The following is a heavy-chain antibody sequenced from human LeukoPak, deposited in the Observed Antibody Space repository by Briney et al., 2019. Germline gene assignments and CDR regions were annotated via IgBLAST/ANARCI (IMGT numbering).Heavy chain of an antibody. CDR1: GYTFTGYY. D-gene: IGHD2-21*02. V-gene: IGHV1-2*02. J-gene: IGHJ6*03. CDR2: TNPNSGGT. CDR3: ARGVTARGFYYYMDI. Sequence: ASVKVSCKASGYTFTGYYIHWVRQAPGQGLEWMGWTNPNSGGTNSAQKFQGRVTMTRDTSITTAYMELSSLRSDDTAVYSCARGVTARGFYYYMDIWGKGTTVTISS.